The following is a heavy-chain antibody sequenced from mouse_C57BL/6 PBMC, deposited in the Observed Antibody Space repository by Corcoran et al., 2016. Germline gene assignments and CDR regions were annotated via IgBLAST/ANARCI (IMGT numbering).Heavy chain of an antibody. J-gene: IGHJ2*01. CDR3: ARYYYGSSPYFDY. CDR2: ISYDGSN. CDR1: GSSITSGYY. V-gene: IGHV3-6*01. Sequence: DVQLQESGPGLVKPSQSLSLTCSVTGSSITSGYYWNWIRQFPGNKLEWMGYISYDGSNNSNLSLKKRITITRDTAKNQFFLKLNSVTTEDTATYYCARYYYGSSPYFDYWGQGTTLTVSS. D-gene: IGHD1-1*01.